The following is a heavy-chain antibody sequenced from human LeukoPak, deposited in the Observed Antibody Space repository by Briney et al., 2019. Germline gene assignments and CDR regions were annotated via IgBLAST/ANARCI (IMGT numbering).Heavy chain of an antibody. V-gene: IGHV3-30-3*01. J-gene: IGHJ4*02. CDR2: IAYDGNNK. CDR1: GFTFNTYA. CDR3: ARDSNWGSTHY. D-gene: IGHD7-27*01. Sequence: GGSLRLSCAASGFTFNTYAVHWVRQAPGKGLEWVAVIAYDGNNKYYADSVRGRFTISRDNSKNTLYLQMNSLRAEDTAVYFCARDSNWGSTHYWGQGTLVTVSS.